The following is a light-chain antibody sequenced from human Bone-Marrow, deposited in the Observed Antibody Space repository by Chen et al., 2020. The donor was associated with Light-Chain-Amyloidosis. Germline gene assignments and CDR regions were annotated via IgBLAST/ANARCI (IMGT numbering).Light chain of an antibody. J-gene: IGLJ2*01. Sequence: QSALTQPASGSGSPGQSITISCTGTRSDIGDNKFVSWYQQRPGRGPKLLIFDVNNRPSGITDRFSGSKFDNTASLTISGLRAEDEGDYYCSSSTSTSPVLFGGGTRLTVL. V-gene: IGLV2-14*03. CDR1: RSDIGDNKF. CDR3: SSSTSTSPVL. CDR2: DVN.